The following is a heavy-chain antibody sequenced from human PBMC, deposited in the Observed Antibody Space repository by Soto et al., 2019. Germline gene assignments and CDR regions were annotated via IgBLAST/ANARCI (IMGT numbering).Heavy chain of an antibody. J-gene: IGHJ6*02. V-gene: IGHV4-34*01. CDR2: INHSGST. CDR1: GGSFSGYY. D-gene: IGHD3-10*01. Sequence: SETLSLTCAVYGGSFSGYYWSWIRQPPGKGLEWIGEINHSGSTNYNPSLKSRVTISVDTSKNQFSLKLSSVTAADTAVYYCARVRVGRRFGELLNGYYYYYGMDVWGQGTTVTVSS. CDR3: ARVRVGRRFGELLNGYYYYYGMDV.